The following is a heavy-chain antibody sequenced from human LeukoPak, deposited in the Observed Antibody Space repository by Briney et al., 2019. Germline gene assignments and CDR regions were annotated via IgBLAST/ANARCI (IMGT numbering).Heavy chain of an antibody. CDR2: INCNSGGT. Sequence: GASVKVSCKASGYIFTDYFLHWVRQAPGQGPEWKGRINCNSGGTMYAQNLQGRVTMTRVTSITTAYMELGGLTSDDTAVYYCARDLSSTSNWEFDFWGRGTLVTVSS. CDR3: ARDLSSTSNWEFDF. CDR1: GYIFTDYF. J-gene: IGHJ4*02. D-gene: IGHD1-1*01. V-gene: IGHV1-2*06.